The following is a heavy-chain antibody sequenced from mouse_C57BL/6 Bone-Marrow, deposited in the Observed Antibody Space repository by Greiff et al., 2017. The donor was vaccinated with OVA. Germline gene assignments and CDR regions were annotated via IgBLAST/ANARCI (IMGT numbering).Heavy chain of an antibody. CDR1: GYTFTSYW. CDR2: INPSSGYT. J-gene: IGHJ2*01. CDR3: ARIGWLRPYYFDY. Sequence: VQLQQSGAELAKPGASVKLSCKASGYTFTSYWMHWVKQRPGQGLEWIGYINPSSGYTKYNQKFKDKATLTADKSSSTAYMQLSSLPYEDSAVYYCARIGWLRPYYFDYWGQVTTLTVSS. D-gene: IGHD2-2*01. V-gene: IGHV1-7*01.